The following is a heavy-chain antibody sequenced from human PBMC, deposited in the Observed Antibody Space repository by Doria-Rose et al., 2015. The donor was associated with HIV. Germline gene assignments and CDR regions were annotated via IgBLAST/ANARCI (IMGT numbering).Heavy chain of an antibody. J-gene: IGHJ4*02. Sequence: QVQLVQSGPVLVKPTETLTLTCTVSGVSLSSPGMGVSLIRQPPGKALEWLANIFSDDERAYDTSSKSSLIFSRCTSNSQVVLTMTDMDPVDTATYYCARIKSSRWYHKYYFDFWGQGTLVIVTA. CDR3: ARIKSSRWYHKYYFDF. CDR2: IFSDDER. CDR1: GVSLSSPGMG. D-gene: IGHD6-13*01. V-gene: IGHV2-26*01.